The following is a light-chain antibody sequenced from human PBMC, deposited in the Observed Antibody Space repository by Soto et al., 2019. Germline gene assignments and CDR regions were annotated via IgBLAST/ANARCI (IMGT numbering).Light chain of an antibody. V-gene: IGKV1-5*01. CDR3: QQYDTYFRYT. CDR1: QTINNK. Sequence: DLQMTQSPSTLSASVGDRVTITCRASQTINNKLAWYQKKPGKAPKLRIYDGYNLESGVPCRFSGSGSGTELTLTIGSLQPNGFENYYCQQYDTYFRYTFGQGTKLGIK. J-gene: IGKJ2*01. CDR2: DGY.